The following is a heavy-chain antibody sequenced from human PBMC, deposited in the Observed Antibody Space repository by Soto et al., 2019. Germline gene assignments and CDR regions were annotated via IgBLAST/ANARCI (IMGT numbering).Heavy chain of an antibody. D-gene: IGHD2-15*01. CDR1: GGSISSYY. CDR2: IYYSGST. Sequence: SETLSLTCTVSGGSISSYYWSWIRQPPGKGLEWIGYIYYSGSTNYNPSLKSRVTISVDTSKNQFSLKLSSVTAADTAVYYCARLVVVVAATKGFDAFDIWGQGTMVTVSS. CDR3: ARLVVVVAATKGFDAFDI. J-gene: IGHJ3*02. V-gene: IGHV4-59*08.